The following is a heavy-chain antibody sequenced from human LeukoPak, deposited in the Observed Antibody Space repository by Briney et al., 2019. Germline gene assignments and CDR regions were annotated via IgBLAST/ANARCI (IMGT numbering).Heavy chain of an antibody. V-gene: IGHV4-34*01. D-gene: IGHD2-2*01. CDR2: IHPSGST. Sequence: SETLSLTCTIYGGSFSWYYWSWIRQPPGKGLEWIGEIHPSGSTNFNPSLKSRVSISVDTSKNQFSLILTSVTAADTGVYYCSRGRDQSKTGDSWGQGTVVTVS. CDR3: SRGRDQSKTGDS. CDR1: GGSFSWYY. J-gene: IGHJ4*02.